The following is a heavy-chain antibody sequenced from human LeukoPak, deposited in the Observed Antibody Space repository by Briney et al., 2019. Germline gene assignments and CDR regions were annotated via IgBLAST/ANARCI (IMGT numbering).Heavy chain of an antibody. D-gene: IGHD3-10*01. Sequence: GGSLRLSCAASGLTVSSNYITWVRQPPGKGLEWVGFIRSKAYGGTTEYAASVKGRFTISRDDSKSIAYPQMNSLKTEDTAVYYCTREGWFGELLYYYYGMDVWGQGTTVTVSS. V-gene: IGHV3-49*04. J-gene: IGHJ6*02. CDR2: IRSKAYGGTT. CDR3: TREGWFGELLYYYYGMDV. CDR1: GLTVSSNY.